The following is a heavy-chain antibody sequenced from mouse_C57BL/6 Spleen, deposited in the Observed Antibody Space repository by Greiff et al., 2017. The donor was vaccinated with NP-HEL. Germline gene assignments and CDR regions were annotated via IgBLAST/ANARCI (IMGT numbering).Heavy chain of an antibody. CDR3: ARDEIFQIPSITTVVARYWYFDV. J-gene: IGHJ1*03. D-gene: IGHD1-1*01. CDR1: GFTFSSYA. V-gene: IGHV5-4*01. CDR2: ISDGGSYT. Sequence: EVKLMESGGGLVKPGGSLKLSCAASGFTFSSYAMSWVRQTPEKRLEWVATISDGGSYTYYPDNVKGRFTISRDNAKNNLYLQMSHLKSEDSAMYYCARDEIFQIPSITTVVARYWYFDVWGTGTTVTVSS.